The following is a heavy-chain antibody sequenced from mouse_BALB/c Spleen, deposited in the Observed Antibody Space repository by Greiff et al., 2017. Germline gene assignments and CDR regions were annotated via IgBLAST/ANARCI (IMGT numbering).Heavy chain of an antibody. Sequence: VQLQQSGAELVKPGASVKSSCTASGFNIKDTYMHWVKQRPEQGLEWIGRIDPANGNTKYDPKFQGKATITADTSSNTAYLQLSSLTSEDTAVYYCASERYYYGSSSYAMDYWGEGTSVTVSS. CDR2: IDPANGNT. D-gene: IGHD1-1*01. J-gene: IGHJ4*01. CDR3: ASERYYYGSSSYAMDY. CDR1: GFNIKDTY. V-gene: IGHV14-3*02.